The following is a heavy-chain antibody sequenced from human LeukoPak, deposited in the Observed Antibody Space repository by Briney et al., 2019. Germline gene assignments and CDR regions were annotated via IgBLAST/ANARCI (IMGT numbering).Heavy chain of an antibody. CDR1: GYTFISYA. V-gene: IGHV1-18*01. CDR2: ISAYNGNT. D-gene: IGHD3-22*01. J-gene: IGHJ4*02. Sequence: GASVKVSCKASGYTFISYAMHWVRQAPGQRLEWMGWISAYNGNTNYAQKLQGRVTMTTDTSTSTAYMELRSLRSDDTAVYYCARGDYYEDYWGQGTLVTVSS. CDR3: ARGDYYEDY.